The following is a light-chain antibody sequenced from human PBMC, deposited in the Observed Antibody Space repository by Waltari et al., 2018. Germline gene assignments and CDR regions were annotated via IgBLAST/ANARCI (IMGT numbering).Light chain of an antibody. CDR3: QPYSNWPRT. Sequence: EVELTQSPATSSSSPGERATLSCRASQSVRSSLAWYQPKPGQAHRFLIYGASSRATGIPDSCSGSGAGTDFTFTISSLEPEDFAVYYCQPYSNWPRTFGQGPKVEIK. V-gene: IGKV3-15*01. CDR1: QSVRSS. J-gene: IGKJ1*01. CDR2: GAS.